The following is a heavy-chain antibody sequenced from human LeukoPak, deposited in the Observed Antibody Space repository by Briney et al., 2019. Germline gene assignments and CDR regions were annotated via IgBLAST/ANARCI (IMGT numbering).Heavy chain of an antibody. V-gene: IGHV4-39*07. J-gene: IGHJ3*02. Sequence: SETLSLTCTVSGGSISSSFYYWGWIRQPPGKGLEWIGSIYHSGSTYYNPSLKSRVTISVDTSKNQFSLKLSSVTAADTAVYYCARGDIDDAFDIWGQGTMVTVSS. CDR2: IYHSGST. CDR3: ARGDIDDAFDI. CDR1: GGSISSSFYY. D-gene: IGHD2-15*01.